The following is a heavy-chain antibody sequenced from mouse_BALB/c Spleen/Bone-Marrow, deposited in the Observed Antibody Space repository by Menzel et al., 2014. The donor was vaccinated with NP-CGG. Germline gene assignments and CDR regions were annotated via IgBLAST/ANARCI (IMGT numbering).Heavy chain of an antibody. J-gene: IGHJ2*01. D-gene: IGHD2-10*02. CDR3: ARLDQRYEGY. Sequence: EVQLQQSGPELVKPGASGKMSCKASGYTFTSYFMHWGKQKPGRGLEWIGYINPYNDGTKYNEKFKGKATLTSDKSSSTAYMELSSLTSEDSAVYYCARLDQRYEGYWGQGTTLTVSS. CDR1: GYTFTSYF. V-gene: IGHV1-14*01. CDR2: INPYNDGT.